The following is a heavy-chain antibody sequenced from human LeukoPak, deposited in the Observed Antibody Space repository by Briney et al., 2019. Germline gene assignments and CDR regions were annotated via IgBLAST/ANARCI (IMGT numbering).Heavy chain of an antibody. J-gene: IGHJ6*02. CDR2: INPNSGGT. V-gene: IGHV1-2*02. CDR3: ARGDSGVVVTTYYYYYGMDV. D-gene: IGHD2-21*02. CDR1: GYTFTGYY. Sequence: ASVKVSCKASGYTFTGYYMHWVRQAPGQGLEWMGWINPNSGGTNYAQKLQGRVTMTTDTSTSTAYMELRSLRSDDTAVYYCARGDSGVVVTTYYYYYGMDVWGQGTTVTVSS.